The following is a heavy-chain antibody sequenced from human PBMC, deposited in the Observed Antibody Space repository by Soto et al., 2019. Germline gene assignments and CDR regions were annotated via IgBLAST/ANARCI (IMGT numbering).Heavy chain of an antibody. V-gene: IGHV1-69*01. CDR2: IIPIFGTA. CDR1: GGTFSSYA. CDR3: AGEYYDCWSGYSGAQRGWCMGV. J-gene: IGHJ6*02. Sequence: QVQLVQSGAEVKKPGSSVKVSCKASGGTFSSYAISWVRQAPGQGLEWMGGIIPIFGTANYAQKLQGRVTITADESTSPAYMELSSLRSEDTAVYSCAGEYYDCWSGYSGAQRGWCMGVWGQGTTVTVSS. D-gene: IGHD3-3*01.